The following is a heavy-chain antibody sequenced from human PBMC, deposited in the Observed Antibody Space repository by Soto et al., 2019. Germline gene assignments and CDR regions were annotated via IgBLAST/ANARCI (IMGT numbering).Heavy chain of an antibody. Sequence: ASVKVSYNASGYTFTSYYMHWVRQAPGQGLEWMGIISAYNGNTNYAQKLQGRVTMTTDTSTSTAYMELRSLRSDDTAVYYCARPSSTYYDFWSGYYPANYGMDVWGQGTTVTVSS. CDR2: ISAYNGNT. CDR3: ARPSSTYYDFWSGYYPANYGMDV. CDR1: GYTFTSYY. V-gene: IGHV1-18*04. D-gene: IGHD3-3*01. J-gene: IGHJ6*02.